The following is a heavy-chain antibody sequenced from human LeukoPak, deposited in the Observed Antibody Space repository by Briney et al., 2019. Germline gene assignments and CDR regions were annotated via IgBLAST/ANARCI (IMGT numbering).Heavy chain of an antibody. Sequence: ASVKVSCKASGYTFTSYDINCVRQATGQGLEWMGWMNPNSGNTGYAQKFQGRVTMTRNTSISTAYMELSSLRSEDTAVYYCARGSGYSGYGGFDYWGQGTLVTVSS. CDR3: ARGSGYSGYGGFDY. J-gene: IGHJ4*02. CDR2: MNPNSGNT. D-gene: IGHD5-12*01. V-gene: IGHV1-8*01. CDR1: GYTFTSYD.